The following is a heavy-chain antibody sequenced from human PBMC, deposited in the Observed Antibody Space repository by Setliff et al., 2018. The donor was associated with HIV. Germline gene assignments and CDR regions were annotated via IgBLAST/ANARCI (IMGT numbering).Heavy chain of an antibody. D-gene: IGHD5-18*01. J-gene: IGHJ6*03. V-gene: IGHV4-4*09. CDR2: IDNSGST. CDR3: ARRGYSYVERVYYYYMDV. CDR1: GGSISSYY. Sequence: SETLSLTCTVSGGSISSYYWSWIRQPPGKGLEWIGYIDNSGSTNYNPSLKSRVTISVGTSKNQISLKLSSVTAADTAMYYCARRGYSYVERVYYYYMDVWGKGTTVTVSS.